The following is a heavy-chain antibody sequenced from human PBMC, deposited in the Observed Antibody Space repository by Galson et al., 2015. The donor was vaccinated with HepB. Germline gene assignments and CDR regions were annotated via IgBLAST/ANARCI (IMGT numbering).Heavy chain of an antibody. CDR1: GGTFSSYA. Sequence: SVKVSCKASGGTFSSYAISWVRQAPGQGLEWMGRIIPILGIANYAQKFQGRVTITADKSTSTAYMELSSLRSEDTAVYYCARFGAAAGKNGGYFDYWGQGTLVTVSS. CDR3: ARFGAAAGKNGGYFDY. CDR2: IIPILGIA. J-gene: IGHJ4*02. V-gene: IGHV1-69*04. D-gene: IGHD6-13*01.